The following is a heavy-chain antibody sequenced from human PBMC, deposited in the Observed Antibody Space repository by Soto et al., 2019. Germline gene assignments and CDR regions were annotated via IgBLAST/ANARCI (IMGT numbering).Heavy chain of an antibody. D-gene: IGHD6-19*01. V-gene: IGHV3-30*18. Sequence: QVQLVESGGGVVQPGRSLRLSCAASGFTFSSYGMHWVRQAPGKGLVWVAVISYDGRNKYYADSVKGRFTISRDNSKNTLYLQMKSLRAEDTAVYYCAKAGRAVAGLDYFYYWGQGTLVTVSS. CDR1: GFTFSSYG. J-gene: IGHJ4*02. CDR2: ISYDGRNK. CDR3: AKAGRAVAGLDYFYY.